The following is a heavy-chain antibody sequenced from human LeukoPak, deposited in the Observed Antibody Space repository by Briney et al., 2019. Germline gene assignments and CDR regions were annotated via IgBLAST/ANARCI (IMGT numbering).Heavy chain of an antibody. J-gene: IGHJ6*04. Sequence: GGSLRLSCAASGFTFSSYGMHWVRQAPGKGLDWVAFIRYDGRNKYYADSVKGRFTISRDNAKNSLYLQMNSLRAEDTAVYYCAELGITMIGGVWGKGTTVTISS. CDR3: AELGITMIGGV. CDR1: GFTFSSYG. D-gene: IGHD3-10*02. CDR2: IRYDGRNK. V-gene: IGHV3-30*02.